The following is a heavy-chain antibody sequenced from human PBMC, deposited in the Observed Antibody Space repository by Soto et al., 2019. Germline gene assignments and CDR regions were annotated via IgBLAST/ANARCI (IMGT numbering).Heavy chain of an antibody. CDR3: ATYSSVYYYCTMDV. CDR1: GYSFTSYW. CDR2: IYPGESNT. Sequence: GESLKISCKGSGYSFTSYWIGWVRQMPGKGLEWMGIIYPGESNTRYSPSFQGQVTISADKSIGTAYLQWSSLKASDTAMYYCATYSSVYYYCTMDVWGQGTTVTVSS. J-gene: IGHJ6*02. V-gene: IGHV5-51*01. D-gene: IGHD3-22*01.